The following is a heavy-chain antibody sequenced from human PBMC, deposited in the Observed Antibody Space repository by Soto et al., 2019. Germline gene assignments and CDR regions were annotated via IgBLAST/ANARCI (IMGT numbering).Heavy chain of an antibody. V-gene: IGHV3-21*01. D-gene: IGHD3-10*01. CDR2: ISSSSSYI. J-gene: IGHJ6*02. CDR3: ARDRDRLGELFRYCYSGTEF. Sequence: DPRKGLEWVSSISSSSSYIYYADSVKGRFTISRDNAKNSLYLQMNSLRAEDTAVYYCARDRDRLGELFRYCYSGTEFLRQRTTDPVFS.